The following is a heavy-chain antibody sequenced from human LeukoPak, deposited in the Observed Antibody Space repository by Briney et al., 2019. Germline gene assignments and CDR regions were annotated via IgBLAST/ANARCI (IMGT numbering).Heavy chain of an antibody. Sequence: SETLSLTCTVSGGSVSSGSYYWSWIRQPPGKGLEWIGYIYYSGSTNYNPSLRSRVTISVDTSKNQFSLKLSSVTAADTAVYYCARANVWFGELLSFDYWGQGTLVTVSS. CDR3: ARANVWFGELLSFDY. CDR1: GGSVSSGSYY. J-gene: IGHJ4*02. CDR2: IYYSGST. D-gene: IGHD3-10*01. V-gene: IGHV4-61*01.